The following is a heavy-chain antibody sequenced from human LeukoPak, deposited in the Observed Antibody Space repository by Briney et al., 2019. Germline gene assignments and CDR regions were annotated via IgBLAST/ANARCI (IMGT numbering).Heavy chain of an antibody. D-gene: IGHD3-22*01. CDR1: GFTFSSYV. V-gene: IGHV3-30*02. CDR3: AKAIRGYYDSSGFDY. J-gene: IGHJ4*02. CDR2: IRYDGSNK. Sequence: GGSLRLSCAASGFTFSSYVMHWVRQAPGKGLEWVAFIRYDGSNKYYSDSVKGRFTISRDNSKNTLYLQMNSLRAEDTAVYYCAKAIRGYYDSSGFDYWGQGTLVTVSS.